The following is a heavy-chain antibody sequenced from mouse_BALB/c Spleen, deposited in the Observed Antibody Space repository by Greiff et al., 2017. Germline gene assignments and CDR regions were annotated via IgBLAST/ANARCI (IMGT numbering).Heavy chain of an antibody. V-gene: IGHV5-6-5*01. J-gene: IGHJ2*01. CDR1: GFTFSSYA. CDR2: ISSGGST. Sequence: EVQLVESGGGLVKPGGSLKLSCAASGFTFSSYAMSWVRQTPEKRLEWVASISSGGSTYYPDSVKGRFTISRDNARNILYLQMSSLRSEDTAMYYCARDYDYDYWGQGTTLTVSS. D-gene: IGHD2-4*01. CDR3: ARDYDYDY.